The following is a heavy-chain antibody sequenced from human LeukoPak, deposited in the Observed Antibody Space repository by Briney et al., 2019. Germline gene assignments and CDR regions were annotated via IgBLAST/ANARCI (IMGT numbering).Heavy chain of an antibody. CDR2: IKTKSEGGTT. Sequence: PGGSLRLSCVGSGFTLSNTWMNWVRRAPGKGLEWVGRIKTKSEGGTTHYAAHVKGRFTISRDDSKKTIFLQMNSLKIEDTAIYFCAADLDAYNTLDSWGQGALVTVSS. CDR1: GFTLSNTW. D-gene: IGHD5-24*01. CDR3: AADLDAYNTLDS. V-gene: IGHV3-15*01. J-gene: IGHJ4*02.